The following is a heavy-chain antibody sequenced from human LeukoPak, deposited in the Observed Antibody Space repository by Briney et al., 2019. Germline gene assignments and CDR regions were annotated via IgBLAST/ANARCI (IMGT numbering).Heavy chain of an antibody. CDR3: ARDTSFSFPAGVDAFDI. D-gene: IGHD6-19*01. CDR2: ISGSGGST. V-gene: IGHV3-23*01. Sequence: PGGSLRLSCAASGFTFSSYAMSWVRQAPGKGLEWVSAISGSGGSTYYADSVKGRFTISRDNSKNTLYLQMNSLRAEDTAVYYCARDTSFSFPAGVDAFDIWGQGTMVTVSS. J-gene: IGHJ3*02. CDR1: GFTFSSYA.